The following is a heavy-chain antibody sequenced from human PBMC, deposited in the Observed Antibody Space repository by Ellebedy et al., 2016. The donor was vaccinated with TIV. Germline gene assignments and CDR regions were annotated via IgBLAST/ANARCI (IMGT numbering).Heavy chain of an antibody. CDR2: VSYDGSSN. CDR3: ASGFQ. V-gene: IGHV3-30*03. D-gene: IGHD3-10*01. J-gene: IGHJ4*02. Sequence: GGSLRLSCAASGFTFSSYGMHWVRQAPGKGLEWVALVSYDGSSNYYADSVKGRFTISRDNAKNSLYLQMNSLRAEDTAVYYCASGFQWGQGTLVTVSS. CDR1: GFTFSSYG.